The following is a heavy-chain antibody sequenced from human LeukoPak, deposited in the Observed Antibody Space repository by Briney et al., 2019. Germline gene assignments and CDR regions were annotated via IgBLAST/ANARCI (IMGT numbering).Heavy chain of an antibody. V-gene: IGHV4-59*01. CDR3: ATGPKQQLVFDY. J-gene: IGHJ4*02. D-gene: IGHD6-13*01. CDR2: IYYSGST. Sequence: PSETLSLTCTVSGGSISSYYWSWIRQPPGKGLEWIGYIYYSGSTNYNPSPKSRVTISVDTSKNQFSLKLSSVTAADTAVYYCATGPKQQLVFDYWGQGTLVTVSS. CDR1: GGSISSYY.